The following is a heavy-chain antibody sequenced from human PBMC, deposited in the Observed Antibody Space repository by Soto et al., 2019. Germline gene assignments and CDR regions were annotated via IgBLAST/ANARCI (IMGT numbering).Heavy chain of an antibody. CDR1: GYTFTSSY. J-gene: IGHJ5*02. Sequence: QVQLVQSGPELRKPGASVKVSCKASGYTFTSSYLTWVRQAPGRGLEWVGWISPSNGNRNYAQKFQGRVTMTTDTSTSTVYKELRSLRPDDTAVYYCARGGGAHYRFDPWGQGNQVTVSS. V-gene: IGHV1-18*01. CDR3: ARGGGAHYRFDP. CDR2: ISPSNGNR. D-gene: IGHD1-26*01.